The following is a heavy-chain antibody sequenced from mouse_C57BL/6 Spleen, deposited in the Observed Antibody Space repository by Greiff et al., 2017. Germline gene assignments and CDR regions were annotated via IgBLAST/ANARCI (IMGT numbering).Heavy chain of an antibody. J-gene: IGHJ4*01. CDR3: AREGLWPDYYAMDY. D-gene: IGHD1-1*02. CDR2: IYPGSGST. V-gene: IGHV1-55*01. CDR1: GYTFTSYW. Sequence: VQLQQPGAELVKPGASVKMSCKASGYTFTSYWITWVKQRPGQGLEWIGDIYPGSGSTNYNEKFKSKATLTVDTSSSTAYMQLSSLTSEDSAVYYCAREGLWPDYYAMDYWGQGTSVTVSS.